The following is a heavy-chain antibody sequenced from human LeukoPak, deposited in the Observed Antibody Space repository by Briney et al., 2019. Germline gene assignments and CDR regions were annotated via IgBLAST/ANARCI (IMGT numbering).Heavy chain of an antibody. J-gene: IGHJ4*02. CDR3: ARETPRRGETRDGYR. CDR1: GFTFSSYW. V-gene: IGHV3-74*01. CDR2: INSDGSST. Sequence: GSLRLSCAASGFTFSSYWMHWVRQAPGKGLVWVSRINSDGSSTSYADSVKGRFTISRDNAKNTLYLQVNSLRAEDTAVYYCARETPRRGETRDGYRWGQGTLVTVSS. D-gene: IGHD5-24*01.